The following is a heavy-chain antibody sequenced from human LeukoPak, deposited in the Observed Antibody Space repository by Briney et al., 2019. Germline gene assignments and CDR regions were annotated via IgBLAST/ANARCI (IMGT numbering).Heavy chain of an antibody. CDR1: GFTFSSYW. V-gene: IGHV3-74*01. CDR3: ARTTSGYDFYYFHY. CDR2: ISSDGSST. J-gene: IGHJ4*02. Sequence: GGALRLSRAVSGFTFSSYWMHWVRQAPGKGLLWVSRISSDGSSTNYADSVKGRFTISRDNAKNTLYLQMNSLRAEDTAVYYCARTTSGYDFYYFHYWGQGTLVTVSS. D-gene: IGHD5-12*01.